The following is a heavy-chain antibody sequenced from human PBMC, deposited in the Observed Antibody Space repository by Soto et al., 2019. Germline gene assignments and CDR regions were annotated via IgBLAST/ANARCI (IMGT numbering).Heavy chain of an antibody. CDR3: ARVLGGIAAAGAFDI. V-gene: IGHV3-21*01. D-gene: IGHD6-13*01. Sequence: GGSLRLSCAASGFNFSSYSMNWVRQAPGKGLEWVSSISSSSSYIYYADSVKGRFTISRDNAKNSLYLQMNSLRAEDTAVYYCARVLGGIAAAGAFDIWGQGTMVTVSS. J-gene: IGHJ3*02. CDR1: GFNFSSYS. CDR2: ISSSSSYI.